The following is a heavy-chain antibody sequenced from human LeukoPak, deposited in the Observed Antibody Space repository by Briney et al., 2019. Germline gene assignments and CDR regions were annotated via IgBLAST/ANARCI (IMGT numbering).Heavy chain of an antibody. V-gene: IGHV4-39*02. CDR2: IYHSGST. J-gene: IGHJ4*02. CDR3: ARERYYYDSSGTFDY. Sequence: SETLSLTCTVSGGSISSSFYYWGWIRQPPGKGLEWIGSIYHSGSTYYNPSLKSRVTISVDTSKNQFSLKLSSVTAADTAVYYCARERYYYDSSGTFDYWGQGTLVTVSS. CDR1: GGSISSSFYY. D-gene: IGHD3-22*01.